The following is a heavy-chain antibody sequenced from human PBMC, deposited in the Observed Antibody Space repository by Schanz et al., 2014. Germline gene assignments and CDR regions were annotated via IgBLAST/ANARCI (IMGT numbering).Heavy chain of an antibody. V-gene: IGHV4-59*01. CDR2: IYYSGST. J-gene: IGHJ6*02. CDR3: ARAEINSGYARYYYGMDV. D-gene: IGHD5-12*01. Sequence: QVQLQESGPGLVKPSETLSLTCTVSGGSISNYYWSWIRQPPGKGLEWIGYIYYSGSTNYNPSLKSRVTISVDPSKNQFSLKLSSVTAADTAVYYCARAEINSGYARYYYGMDVWGQGTTVTVSS. CDR1: GGSISNYY.